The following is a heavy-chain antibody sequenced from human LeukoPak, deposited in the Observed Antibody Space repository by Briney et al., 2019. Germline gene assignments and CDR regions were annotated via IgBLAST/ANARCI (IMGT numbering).Heavy chain of an antibody. Sequence: GGSLRLSCAASGFTFSSYGMHWVRQAPGKGLEWVAFIRYDGSNKYYADSVEGRFTISRDNSKNTLYLQMNSLRAEDTAVYYCALYSSSSLDAFDIWGQGTMVTVSS. CDR1: GFTFSSYG. J-gene: IGHJ3*02. CDR2: IRYDGSNK. CDR3: ALYSSSSLDAFDI. D-gene: IGHD6-6*01. V-gene: IGHV3-30*02.